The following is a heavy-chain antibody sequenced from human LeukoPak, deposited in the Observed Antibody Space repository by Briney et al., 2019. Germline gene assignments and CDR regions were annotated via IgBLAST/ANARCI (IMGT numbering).Heavy chain of an antibody. CDR3: ARPISSGWRDAFDI. J-gene: IGHJ3*02. CDR2: IYYSGST. Sequence: SETLSLTCAVSGGSISSNSYYWGWIRQPPGKGLEWIGYIYYSGSTEYNPSLKSRVTISVDTSKNQLSLKLTSVTAADTAVYYCARPISSGWRDAFDIWGQGTMVSVSS. D-gene: IGHD6-19*01. CDR1: GGSISSNSYY. V-gene: IGHV4-61*05.